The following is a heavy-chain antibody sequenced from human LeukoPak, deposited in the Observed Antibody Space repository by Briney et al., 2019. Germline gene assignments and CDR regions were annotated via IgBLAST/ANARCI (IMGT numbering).Heavy chain of an antibody. CDR2: ISGSGGST. D-gene: IGHD6-13*01. V-gene: IGHV3-23*01. CDR3: ARSVSSSPEGGFDY. J-gene: IGHJ4*02. CDR1: GFTFSSYA. Sequence: GGSLRLSCAASGFTFSSYAMSWVRQAPGKGLEWVSAISGSGGSTYYADSVKGRFTISRDNSKNTLYLQMNSLRAEDTAVYYCARSVSSSPEGGFDYWGQGTLVTVSS.